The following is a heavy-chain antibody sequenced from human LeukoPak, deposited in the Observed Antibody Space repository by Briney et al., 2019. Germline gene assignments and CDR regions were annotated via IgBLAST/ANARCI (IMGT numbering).Heavy chain of an antibody. V-gene: IGHV3-49*04. CDR1: GFTFGDYA. D-gene: IGHD3-22*01. CDR2: IRSKAYGGTT. CDR3: TRVVRSGYYHRKFDY. J-gene: IGHJ4*02. Sequence: GGSLRLSCTASGFTFGDYAMSWVRQAPGKGLEWVGFIRSKAYGGTTEYAASVEGRFTISRDDSKSIAYLQMNSLKTEDTAVYYCTRVVRSGYYHRKFDYWGQGTLVTVSP.